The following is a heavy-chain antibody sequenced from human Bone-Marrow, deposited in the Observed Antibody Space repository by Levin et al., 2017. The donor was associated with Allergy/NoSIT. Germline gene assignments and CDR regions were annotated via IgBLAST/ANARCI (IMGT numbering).Heavy chain of an antibody. CDR3: ARYFATAYNYHYMDV. CDR1: GGSISGYY. CDR2: IHYSGSA. V-gene: IGHV4-59*12. J-gene: IGHJ6*03. Sequence: SETLSLKCSVSGGSISGYYWSWIRQPPGKGLEWIGYIHYSGSAKYSPSLNSRVTISVDTSKDQFSLKLSSVTAADTAVYYCARYFATAYNYHYMDVWGKGTTVTVS. D-gene: IGHD1-1*01.